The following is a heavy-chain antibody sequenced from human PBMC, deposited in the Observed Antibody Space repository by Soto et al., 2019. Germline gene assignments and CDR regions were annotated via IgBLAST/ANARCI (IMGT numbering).Heavy chain of an antibody. CDR3: ARKLELRGSYYYYYDMDV. Sequence: ASVKVSCKASGYTFTDYYMHWLRQTPGQGLEWMGWINPNSGGTNYAQKFQGRVTMTRDTSISTAYMELSRLRSDGTAVYYCARKLELRGSYYYYYDMDVWGQGTTVTVSS. V-gene: IGHV1-2*02. CDR1: GYTFTDYY. CDR2: INPNSGGT. D-gene: IGHD1-7*01. J-gene: IGHJ6*02.